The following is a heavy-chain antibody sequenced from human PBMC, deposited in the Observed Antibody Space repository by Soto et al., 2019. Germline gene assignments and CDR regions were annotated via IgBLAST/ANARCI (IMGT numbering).Heavy chain of an antibody. Sequence: QVQLVQSGAEVKKPGASVKVSCKASGYTFSSYGISWVRQAPGQGLVWMGWISAYNGNTNHAQKLQGRVTVTTDTSTSPAYMEVRSLRSDDTAVDYCASAGDFWSGYRSYWVQGTMVTFSS. CDR1: GYTFSSYG. CDR3: ASAGDFWSGYRSY. CDR2: ISAYNGNT. J-gene: IGHJ4*02. V-gene: IGHV1-18*01. D-gene: IGHD3-3*01.